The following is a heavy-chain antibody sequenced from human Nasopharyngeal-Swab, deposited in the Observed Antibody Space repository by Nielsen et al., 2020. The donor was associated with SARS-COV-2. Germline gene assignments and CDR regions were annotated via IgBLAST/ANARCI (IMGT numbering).Heavy chain of an antibody. D-gene: IGHD2-15*01. V-gene: IGHV4-59*01. CDR1: GGSISSYY. J-gene: IGHJ6*02. CDR3: ASLLRSYCSGGSCYPNGMDV. Sequence: SETLSLTCTVSGGSISSYYWSWIRQPPGKGLEWIGNIYYSGSTNYNPSLKSRVTISVDTSKNQFSLKLSSVTAADTAVYYCASLLRSYCSGGSCYPNGMDVWGQGTTVTVSS. CDR2: IYYSGST.